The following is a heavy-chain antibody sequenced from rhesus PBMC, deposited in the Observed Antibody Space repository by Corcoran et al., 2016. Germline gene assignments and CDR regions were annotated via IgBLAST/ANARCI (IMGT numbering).Heavy chain of an antibody. J-gene: IGHJ6*01. V-gene: IGHV4-169*01. CDR3: ARQGGIYGNYGLDS. Sequence: QLQLQESGPGLVKPSETLSVPCAVSGGSISRHYWSWIGPRPGKGLEWSGRIYDRDSRTNYNPDLKMRVTLAGDTSKNQLDLKLSSVTAADAAVYYCARQGGIYGNYGLDSWGQGVVVTVSS. CDR1: GGSISRHY. CDR2: IYDRDSRT. D-gene: IGHD4-29*01.